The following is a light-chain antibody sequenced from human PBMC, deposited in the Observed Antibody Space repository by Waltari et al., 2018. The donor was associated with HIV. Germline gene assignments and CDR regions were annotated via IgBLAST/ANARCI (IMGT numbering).Light chain of an antibody. CDR2: WAS. V-gene: IGKV4-1*01. CDR1: PSVLYSSNNKNY. Sequence: IVMTQSSDSLAVSLGERATINCKSSPSVLYSSNNKNYLAWYQQKPGQPPKLLIFWASTRESGVPDRFSGSGSETDFTLTLTSLQPEDVAVYFCQQYLSPPFTFGQGTKLEIK. J-gene: IGKJ2*01. CDR3: QQYLSPPFT.